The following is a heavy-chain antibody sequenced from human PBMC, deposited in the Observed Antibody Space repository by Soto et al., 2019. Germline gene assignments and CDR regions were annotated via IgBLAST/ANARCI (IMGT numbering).Heavy chain of an antibody. J-gene: IGHJ5*02. V-gene: IGHV1-18*01. CDR1: GYTFTSYV. Sequence: GASVKVSCKASGYTFTSYVISWVRQAPGQGLEWMGWISAYNGNTNYAQKLQGRVTMTTDTSTSTAYMELRSLRSDDTAVYYCARDPNYDILTGYYNNWFYPWGQGTLVTVSS. D-gene: IGHD3-9*01. CDR3: ARDPNYDILTGYYNNWFYP. CDR2: ISAYNGNT.